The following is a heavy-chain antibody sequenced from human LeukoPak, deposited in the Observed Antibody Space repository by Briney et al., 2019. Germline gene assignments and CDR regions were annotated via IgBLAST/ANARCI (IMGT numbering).Heavy chain of an antibody. CDR2: MNPNSGNT. Sequence: GASVKVSRKASGYTFTSYDINWVRQATGQGLEWMGWMNPNSGNTGYAQKFQGRVTMTRNTSISTAYMELSSLRSEDTAVYYCARGPRFYYDSSGYYFGREDYWGQGTLVTVSS. J-gene: IGHJ4*02. CDR1: GYTFTSYD. V-gene: IGHV1-8*01. D-gene: IGHD3-22*01. CDR3: ARGPRFYYDSSGYYFGREDY.